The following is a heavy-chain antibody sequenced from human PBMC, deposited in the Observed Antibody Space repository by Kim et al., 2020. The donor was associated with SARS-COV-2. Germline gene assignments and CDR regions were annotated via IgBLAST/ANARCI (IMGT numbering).Heavy chain of an antibody. CDR2: IYYSGST. J-gene: IGHJ4*02. D-gene: IGHD5-18*01. CDR1: GGSISSGGYY. Sequence: SETLSLTCTVSGGSISSGGYYWSWIRQHPGKGLEWIGYIYYSGSTYYNPSLKSRVTISVDTSKNQFSLKLSSVTAADTAVYYCARVLKGYSYGKLYYFDYWGQGTLVTVSS. CDR3: ARVLKGYSYGKLYYFDY. V-gene: IGHV4-31*03.